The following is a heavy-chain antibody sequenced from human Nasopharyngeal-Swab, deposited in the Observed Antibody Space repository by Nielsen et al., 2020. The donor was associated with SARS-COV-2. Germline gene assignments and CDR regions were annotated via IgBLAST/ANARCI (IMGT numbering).Heavy chain of an antibody. Sequence: SLKISCAASGFTFDDYAMHWVRQAPGKGLEWVSGISWNSGSIGYADSVKGRFTISRDNAKNSLYLQMNSLRAEDTALYYCAKSLVGPMVRGVIGAFDIWGQGTMVTVSS. D-gene: IGHD3-10*01. V-gene: IGHV3-9*01. J-gene: IGHJ3*02. CDR1: GFTFDDYA. CDR2: ISWNSGSI. CDR3: AKSLVGPMVRGVIGAFDI.